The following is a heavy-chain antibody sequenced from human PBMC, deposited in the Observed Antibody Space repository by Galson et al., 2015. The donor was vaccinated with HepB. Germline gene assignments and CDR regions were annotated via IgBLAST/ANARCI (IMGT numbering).Heavy chain of an antibody. J-gene: IGHJ6*03. V-gene: IGHV1-2*06. Sequence: SVKVSCKASGYTFTGYYIHWVRQAPGRGLEWMGRINPNSGGTNYAQKFQGRVTMTRDTSISTAYMELSRLRSDDTAVYYCARELLSQWGGYNYYFMDVWGKGTTVTVSS. CDR1: GYTFTGYY. D-gene: IGHD1-26*01. CDR3: ARELLSQWGGYNYYFMDV. CDR2: INPNSGGT.